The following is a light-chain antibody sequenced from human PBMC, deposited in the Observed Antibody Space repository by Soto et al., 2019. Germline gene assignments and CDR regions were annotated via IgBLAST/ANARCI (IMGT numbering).Light chain of an antibody. CDR2: DAS. V-gene: IGKV1-5*01. CDR3: QQHYIHWT. J-gene: IGKJ1*01. CDR1: QNINRL. Sequence: DIQVTQSPSTLSASVGDRVTITCRASQNINRLLAWYQQKPCKAPQLPIYDASTLESGVPSRFSGSGSGTEFTLSISSLQPDDFATYYCQQHYIHWTFGQGTKVDIK.